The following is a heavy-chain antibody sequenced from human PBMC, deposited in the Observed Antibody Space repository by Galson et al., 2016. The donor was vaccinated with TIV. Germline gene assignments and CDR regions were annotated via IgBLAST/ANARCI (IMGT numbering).Heavy chain of an antibody. CDR1: GGSISSSY. CDR2: ISHSGTT. J-gene: IGHJ4*02. CDR3: ARDKRLRDRSGNSSPFDY. Sequence: ETLSLTCTVSGGSISSSYWSWIRQPPGKGLELIGYISHSGTTNYKYSLKSRATISVDTSKNQMSLRLTSVTAADTALYYCARDKRLRDRSGNSSPFDYWGQGALVTVSS. V-gene: IGHV4-59*12. D-gene: IGHD6-19*01.